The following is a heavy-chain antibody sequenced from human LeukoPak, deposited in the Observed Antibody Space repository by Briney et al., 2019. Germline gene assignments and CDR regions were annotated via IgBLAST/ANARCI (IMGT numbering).Heavy chain of an antibody. CDR1: GGSISSGSYY. D-gene: IGHD3-9*01. J-gene: IGHJ4*02. CDR2: IYTSGST. Sequence: SQTLSLTCTASGGSISSGSYYWSWIRQPAGKGLEWIGRIYTSGSTNYNPSLKSRVTISVDTSKNQFSLKLSSVTAADTAVYYCARDDYDIPIDYWGQGTLVTVSS. V-gene: IGHV4-61*02. CDR3: ARDDYDIPIDY.